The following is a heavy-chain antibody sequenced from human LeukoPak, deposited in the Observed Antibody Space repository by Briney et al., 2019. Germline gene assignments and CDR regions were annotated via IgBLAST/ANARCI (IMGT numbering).Heavy chain of an antibody. J-gene: IGHJ4*02. V-gene: IGHV1-18*01. Sequence: ASVKVSFKASGYTFTSYGISWVRQAPGQGLEWMGWISAYNGNTNYAQKLQGRVTMTTDTSTSTAYMELRSLRSDDTAVYYCARDTSYYYGSGSLDYWGQGTLVTVSS. CDR3: ARDTSYYYGSGSLDY. CDR1: GYTFTSYG. CDR2: ISAYNGNT. D-gene: IGHD3-10*01.